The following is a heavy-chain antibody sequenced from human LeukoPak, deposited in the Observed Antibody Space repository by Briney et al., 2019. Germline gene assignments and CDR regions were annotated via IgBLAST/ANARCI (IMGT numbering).Heavy chain of an antibody. V-gene: IGHV4-34*01. J-gene: IGHJ4*02. CDR2: INHSGST. D-gene: IGHD6-6*01. CDR1: GGSFSGYY. Sequence: SETLSLTCAVYGGSFSGYYWSWIRQPPGKGLEWIGEINHSGSTNYNPSPKSRVTISVATSKNQCSLKLSSVTAAATAVYYCASLPAPSGSSPGYWGQGTLVTVSS. CDR3: ASLPAPSGSSPGY.